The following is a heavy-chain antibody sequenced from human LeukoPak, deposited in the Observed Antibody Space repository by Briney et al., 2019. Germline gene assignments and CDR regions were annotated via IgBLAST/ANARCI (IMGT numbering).Heavy chain of an antibody. D-gene: IGHD3-22*01. J-gene: IGHJ3*02. Sequence: SETLSLTCTVSGGSISSYYWSWIRQPPGKGLEWIGYIYYSGSTNYNPSLKSRVTISVDTPKNQFSLKLSSVTAADTAVYYCARDQWLSLGDAFDIWGQGTMVTVSS. CDR2: IYYSGST. CDR1: GGSISSYY. CDR3: ARDQWLSLGDAFDI. V-gene: IGHV4-59*01.